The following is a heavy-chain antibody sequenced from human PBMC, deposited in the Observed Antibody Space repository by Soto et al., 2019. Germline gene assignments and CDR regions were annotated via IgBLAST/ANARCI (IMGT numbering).Heavy chain of an antibody. Sequence: ASVKVSCKASGYSFTDYHIHWVRQAPGQGLEWLGRINPKSGGTSTAQKFQGWVTMTTDTSISTASMELTRLTSDDTAMYYCARVRILSGLFRSFDYWGQGTQVTVSS. CDR2: INPKSGGT. J-gene: IGHJ4*02. V-gene: IGHV1-2*04. CDR1: GYSFTDYH. D-gene: IGHD3-10*01. CDR3: ARVRILSGLFRSFDY.